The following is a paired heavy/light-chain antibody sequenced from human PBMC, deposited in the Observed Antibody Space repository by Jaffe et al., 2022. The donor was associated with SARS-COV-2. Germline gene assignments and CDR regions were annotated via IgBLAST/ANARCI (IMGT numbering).Heavy chain of an antibody. J-gene: IGHJ4*02. V-gene: IGHV3-7*01. CDR1: GFSFSNSW. D-gene: IGHD6-19*01. CDR3: ARHGSWSFNY. CDR2: IRPDGRRI. Sequence: EVQLVESGGGLVQPGGSLRLSCAASGFSFSNSWMGWVRQTPGKGLEWVANIRPDGRRIYYMDSVKGRFTIARDNAKSSLFLQMKSLRAEDTAIYYCARHGSWSFNYWGQGTLVTVSS.
Light chain of an antibody. Sequence: DIQMTQSPSSLSASVGDRVTITCRASQSSNTYLNWYQQKPGRAPKLLIYAASTLESGVPSRFSGSGSTTDFTLTISSLQPEDSATYFCQQTYSIPWTFGQGTKVEIK. CDR1: QSSNTY. CDR2: AAS. CDR3: QQTYSIPWT. J-gene: IGKJ1*01. V-gene: IGKV1-39*01.